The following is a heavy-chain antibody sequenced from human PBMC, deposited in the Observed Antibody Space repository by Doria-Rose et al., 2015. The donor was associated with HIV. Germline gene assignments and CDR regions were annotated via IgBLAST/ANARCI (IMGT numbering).Heavy chain of an antibody. V-gene: IGHV2-26*01. CDR1: GVSLSSPGMG. D-gene: IGHD6-13*01. CDR2: IFSDDER. J-gene: IGHJ4*02. Sequence: QVQLVQSGPVLVKPTETLTLTCTVSGVSLSSPGMGVSWIRQPPVKALEWLANIFSDDERSYDTSLKSRLTISRGTSKSQVVLTMTDMDPVDTATYYCARIKSSRWYHKYYFDFWGQGTLVIVSA. CDR3: ARIKSSRWYHKYYFDF.